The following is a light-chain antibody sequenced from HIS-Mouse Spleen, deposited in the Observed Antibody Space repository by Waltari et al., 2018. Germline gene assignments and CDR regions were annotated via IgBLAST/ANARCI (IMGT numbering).Light chain of an antibody. Sequence: DIQMTQSPSSLSASVGDRVTITCRASQSISSYLNWYQQKPGKAPKLLNYAASSLQSGVPSRFSGSGSGTDFTLTISSLQPEDFATYYCQQSYSTPLTFGGGTKVEIK. V-gene: IGKV1-39*01. J-gene: IGKJ4*01. CDR1: QSISSY. CDR2: AAS. CDR3: QQSYSTPLT.